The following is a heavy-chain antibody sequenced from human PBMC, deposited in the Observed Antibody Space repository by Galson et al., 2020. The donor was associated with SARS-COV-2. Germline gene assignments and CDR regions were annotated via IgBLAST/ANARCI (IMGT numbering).Heavy chain of an antibody. V-gene: IGHV4-39*01. CDR3: ATNLASFDYGGNSHAFDI. D-gene: IGHD4-17*01. CDR1: GGSISSSSYY. J-gene: IGHJ3*02. Sequence: SQTLSLTCTVSGGSISSSSYYWGWLRQPPGKGLEWIGSIYYSGSTYYNPSLKSRVTISVDTSKNQFSLKLSSVTAADTAVYYCATNLASFDYGGNSHAFDIWGQGTMVTVSS. CDR2: IYYSGST.